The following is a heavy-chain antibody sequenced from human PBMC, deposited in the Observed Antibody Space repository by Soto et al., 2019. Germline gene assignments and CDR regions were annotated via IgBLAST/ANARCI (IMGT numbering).Heavy chain of an antibody. CDR3: ARHHTTGSYWNYFDY. V-gene: IGHV4-61*05. CDR2: IFYTGNT. D-gene: IGHD1-26*01. Sequence: SETLSLTCTVSGDSISSSSYYWGWIRHPPGKGLEWIARIFYTGNTNYIPSLKSRVTISVDTSKNQFSLALSSVTAADTAVYYCARHHTTGSYWNYFDYWGQGILVTVSS. CDR1: GDSISSSSYY. J-gene: IGHJ4*02.